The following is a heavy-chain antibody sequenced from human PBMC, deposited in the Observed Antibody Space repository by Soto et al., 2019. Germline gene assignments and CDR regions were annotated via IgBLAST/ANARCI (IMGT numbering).Heavy chain of an antibody. CDR2: IYYSGST. Sequence: KPSETLSLTCIVSGGSISGSRYYWGWIRQPPGKGLEWIGSIYYSGSTYYNPSLNSRVTMYVDTSKNQFSLRLTSVTAADTAMYYCATGEGYNSHYSYGMDVWGQGTTVTVSS. V-gene: IGHV4-39*01. CDR3: ATGEGYNSHYSYGMDV. CDR1: GGSISGSRYY. J-gene: IGHJ6*02. D-gene: IGHD5-12*01.